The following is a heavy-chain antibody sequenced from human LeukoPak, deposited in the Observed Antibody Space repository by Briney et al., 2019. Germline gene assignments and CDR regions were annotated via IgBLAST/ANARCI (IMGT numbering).Heavy chain of an antibody. Sequence: KPSETLSLTCTVSGGSISSYYWSWIRQPPGKGLGWIGYIYYSGSTNYNPSLKSRVTISVDTSKDQFSLKLSSVTAADTAVYYCARGAHYDEFWRVIPYFDYWGQGTLVTVSS. CDR1: GGSISSYY. V-gene: IGHV4-59*08. CDR3: ARGAHYDEFWRVIPYFDY. D-gene: IGHD3-3*01. CDR2: IYYSGST. J-gene: IGHJ4*02.